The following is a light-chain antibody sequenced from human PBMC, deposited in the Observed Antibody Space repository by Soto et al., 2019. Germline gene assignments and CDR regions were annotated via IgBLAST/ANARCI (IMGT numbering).Light chain of an antibody. J-gene: IGKJ2*01. CDR2: KAS. Sequence: DIQMTQSPSTLSASVGDRVTITCRASQSISSWLAWYQQKPGKAPKLLIYKASSLESGVPSRFSGSGSGTEFTLTLSSLQPDDFATYYCQKYNGTFGQGTKLEIK. CDR3: QKYNGT. CDR1: QSISSW. V-gene: IGKV1-5*03.